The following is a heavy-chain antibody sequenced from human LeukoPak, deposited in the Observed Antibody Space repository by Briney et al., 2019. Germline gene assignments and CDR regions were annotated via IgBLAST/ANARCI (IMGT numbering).Heavy chain of an antibody. CDR3: ARGRRIVVVIATSNWFDP. J-gene: IGHJ5*02. D-gene: IGHD2-21*01. Sequence: GASVKVSCKASGYTFTGYYRHWVRQAPGQGLEWMGWINPNSGGTNYAQKFQGRVTMTRDTSISTAYMELSRLRSDDTAVYYCARGRRIVVVIATSNWFDPWGQGTLVTVSS. CDR2: INPNSGGT. V-gene: IGHV1-2*02. CDR1: GYTFTGYY.